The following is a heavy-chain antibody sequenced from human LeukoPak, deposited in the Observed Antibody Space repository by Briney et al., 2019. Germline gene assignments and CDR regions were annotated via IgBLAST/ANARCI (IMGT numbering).Heavy chain of an antibody. V-gene: IGHV4-39*07. D-gene: IGHD5-18*01. CDR3: AKGAGGFSYYNWFDP. CDR1: GGSISSSPYY. CDR2: IYYSGTT. J-gene: IGHJ5*02. Sequence: PSETLSLTCTVSGGSISSSPYYWGWLPQPPGKGLEWIGSIYYSGTTHYSPSLESRVTISVDTSKNQFSLKLASVTAADTAIYYCAKGAGGFSYYNWFDPWGQGTLVTVSS.